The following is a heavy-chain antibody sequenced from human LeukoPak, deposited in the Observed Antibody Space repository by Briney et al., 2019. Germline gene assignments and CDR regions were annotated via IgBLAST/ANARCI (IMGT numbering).Heavy chain of an antibody. J-gene: IGHJ4*02. CDR3: ARDLDYGSGSFSN. CDR1: GYAFTDFY. D-gene: IGHD3-10*01. V-gene: IGHV1-2*02. CDR2: INPNSGGT. Sequence: ASVMVSCTASGYAFTDFYIHWVRQAPGQGLEWMGWINPNSGGTTYAQKFQGRVTMTTDTSISTAYLELNGLRSDDTAVYYCARDLDYGSGSFSNWGQGAIVTVSS.